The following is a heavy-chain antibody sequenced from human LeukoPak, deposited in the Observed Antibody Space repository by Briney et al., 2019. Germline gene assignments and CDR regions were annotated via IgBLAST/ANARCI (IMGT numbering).Heavy chain of an antibody. CDR2: ITRTGSNI. V-gene: IGHV3-23*01. D-gene: IGHD1-26*01. Sequence: SGGSLRLSCAASGFTFSSYGMHWVRQAPGKGLDWVSTITRTGSNIFYADSVKGRFTISRDNSNNTLYLQMNSLRVEDTAIYFCAKDMGGRLGPWGQGTLVTVSS. CDR3: AKDMGGRLGP. CDR1: GFTFSSYG. J-gene: IGHJ5*02.